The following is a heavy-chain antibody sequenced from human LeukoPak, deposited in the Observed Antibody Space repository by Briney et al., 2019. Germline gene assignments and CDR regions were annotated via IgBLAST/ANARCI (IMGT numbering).Heavy chain of an antibody. D-gene: IGHD6-13*01. J-gene: IGHJ4*02. Sequence: PSETLSLTCTVSGGSISSHYWSWLRQPPGKGLEWIGYIYYSGSTNYNPSLKSRVTISVDTSKNQFSLKLSSVTAADTAVYYCARSEGIAAAVDYWGQGTLVTVSS. CDR3: ARSEGIAAAVDY. CDR1: GGSISSHY. CDR2: IYYSGST. V-gene: IGHV4-59*11.